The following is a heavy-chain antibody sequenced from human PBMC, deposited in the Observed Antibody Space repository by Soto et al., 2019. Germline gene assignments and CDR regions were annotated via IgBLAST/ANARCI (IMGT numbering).Heavy chain of an antibody. CDR1: GGTFSNYA. Sequence: QVQLVQSGAEVKKPGSSVKVSCRTSGGTFSNYAISWVRQAPGQGLEWMGGIVPIFGTATYAQKFQGRVTITSYESTSSAYIELSSLRSDDTGVYYCASPTGKLDYWGQGTLVTVSS. CDR3: ASPTGKLDY. J-gene: IGHJ4*02. D-gene: IGHD2-8*02. CDR2: IVPIFGTA. V-gene: IGHV1-69*01.